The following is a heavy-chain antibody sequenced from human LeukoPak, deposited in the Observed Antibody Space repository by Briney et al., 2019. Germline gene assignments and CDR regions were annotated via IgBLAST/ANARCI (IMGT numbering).Heavy chain of an antibody. CDR3: VRERDLRGAYCMDV. Sequence: GGSLRLSCAASGFTFRTYWMHWVRQAPGKGLVWVSRISSDGRNTIYPDAVKGRFTISRDNANNILYLQMNSLRGDDTAVYYCVRERDLRGAYCMDVWGKGTTVTVSS. CDR1: GFTFRTYW. D-gene: IGHD5/OR15-5a*01. J-gene: IGHJ6*03. V-gene: IGHV3-74*01. CDR2: ISSDGRNT.